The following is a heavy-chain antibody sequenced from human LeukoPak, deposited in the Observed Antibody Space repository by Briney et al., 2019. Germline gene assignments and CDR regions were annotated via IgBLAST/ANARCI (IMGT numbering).Heavy chain of an antibody. Sequence: SVKVSCKASGGTFSSYAISWARQAPGQGLEWMGGIIPIFGTANYAQKFQGRVTITADKSTSTAYMELSSLRSEDTAVYYCEAIIATNDAFDIWGQGTMVTVSS. CDR2: IIPIFGTA. D-gene: IGHD1-1*01. CDR1: GGTFSSYA. J-gene: IGHJ3*02. V-gene: IGHV1-69*06. CDR3: EAIIATNDAFDI.